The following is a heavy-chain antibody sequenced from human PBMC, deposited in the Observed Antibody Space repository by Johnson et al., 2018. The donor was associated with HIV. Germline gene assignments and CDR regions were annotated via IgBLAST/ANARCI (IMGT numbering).Heavy chain of an antibody. CDR3: ARDGESQQLPLGDAFDV. Sequence: QVQLVESGGGVVQPGRSLRLSCAASGFTFSSYGMHWVRQAPGKGLEWVAVISYDGSNKYYAYSVKGRFTISRDNSKNTLYLQMRSLRAEDTAMYYCARDGESQQLPLGDAFDVWGQGTMVTVSS. CDR2: ISYDGSNK. D-gene: IGHD6-13*01. J-gene: IGHJ3*01. CDR1: GFTFSSYG. V-gene: IGHV3-30*03.